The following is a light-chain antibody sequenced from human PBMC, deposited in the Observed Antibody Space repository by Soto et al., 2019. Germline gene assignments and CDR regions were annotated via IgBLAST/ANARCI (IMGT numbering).Light chain of an antibody. V-gene: IGKV3-20*01. CDR2: GAS. CDR1: QSVNSN. J-gene: IGKJ4*01. CDR3: QRYGSSPLT. Sequence: ETVMTQSPATLSVSPGERATLSCRASQSVNSNLAWYQQKPGQAPRLLIYGASTRASGIPDRFSGSGSGTDFTLTISRLEPEDLAVYYCQRYGSSPLTFGGGTKVDI.